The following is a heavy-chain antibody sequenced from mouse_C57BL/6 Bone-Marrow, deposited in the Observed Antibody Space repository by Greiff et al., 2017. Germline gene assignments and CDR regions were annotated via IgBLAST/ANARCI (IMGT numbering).Heavy chain of an antibody. V-gene: IGHV1-5*01. Sequence: VQLQQSGTVLARPGASVKMSCKTSGYTFTSYWMHWVKQRPGQGLDWIGAIYPGNGDTSYNQKFKGKAKLTAVTSASTAYMELSSLTTEDSAVYSCLYDYYAMAYWGQGTSVTVSS. CDR2: IYPGNGDT. CDR3: LYDYYAMAY. D-gene: IGHD2-3*01. CDR1: GYTFTSYW. J-gene: IGHJ4*01.